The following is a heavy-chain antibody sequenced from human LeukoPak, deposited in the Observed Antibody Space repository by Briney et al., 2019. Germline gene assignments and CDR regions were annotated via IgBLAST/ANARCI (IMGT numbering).Heavy chain of an antibody. D-gene: IGHD3-16*02. CDR2: IYHSGST. CDR3: ARGYDYVWGSYRSYFDY. CDR1: GYSISSGYY. Sequence: SETLSLTCTVSGYSISSGYYWGWIRQPPGKGLEWIGSIYHSGSTYYNPSLKSRVPISVDTSKSQFSLKLSSVTAEDTAVYYCARGYDYVWGSYRSYFDYWGQGTLVTVSS. J-gene: IGHJ4*02. V-gene: IGHV4-38-2*02.